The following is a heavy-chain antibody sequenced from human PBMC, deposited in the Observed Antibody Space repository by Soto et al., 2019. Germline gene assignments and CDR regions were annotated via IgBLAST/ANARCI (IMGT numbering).Heavy chain of an antibody. D-gene: IGHD3-16*02. CDR3: ARELRPLYYFDY. J-gene: IGHJ4*02. CDR2: IWYDGSNK. CDR1: GFTFSSYG. V-gene: IGHV3-33*01. Sequence: PWGSLRLSCAASGFTFSSYGMHWVRQAPGKGLEWVAVIWYDGSNKYYADSVKGRFTISRDNSKNTLYLQMNSLRAEDTAVYYCARELRPLYYFDYWGQGTLVTVSS.